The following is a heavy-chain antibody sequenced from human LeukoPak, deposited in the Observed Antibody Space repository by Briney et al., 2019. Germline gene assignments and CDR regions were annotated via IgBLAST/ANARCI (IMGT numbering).Heavy chain of an antibody. CDR2: MYYSGST. D-gene: IGHD2-21*02. CDR3: AGCGGDCYNYFEY. CDR1: GGSISSYY. Sequence: PLETLSLTCTVSGGSISSYYWSWIRQPPGKGLEWIAYMYYSGSTNYNPSLKSRVTISIDTSKNQFSLKLSSVTAADTAVYYCAGCGGDCYNYFEYWGQGTLVTVSS. V-gene: IGHV4-59*08. J-gene: IGHJ4*02.